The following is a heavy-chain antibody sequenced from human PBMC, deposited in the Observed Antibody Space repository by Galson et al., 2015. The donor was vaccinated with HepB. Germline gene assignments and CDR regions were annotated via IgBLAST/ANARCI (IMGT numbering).Heavy chain of an antibody. Sequence: SVKVSCKASGYTFTGYYMHWVRQAPGQGLEWMGWINPNSGGTNYAQKFQGRVTMTRDTSISTAYMELSRLRSDDTAVYYCALSGSYYDFWSGYKYWGQGTLVTVSS. D-gene: IGHD3-3*01. CDR1: GYTFTGYY. V-gene: IGHV1-2*02. J-gene: IGHJ4*02. CDR2: INPNSGGT. CDR3: ALSGSYYDFWSGYKY.